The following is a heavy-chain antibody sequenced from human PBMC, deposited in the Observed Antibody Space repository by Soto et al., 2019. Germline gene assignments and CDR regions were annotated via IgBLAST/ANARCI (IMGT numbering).Heavy chain of an antibody. J-gene: IGHJ4*02. CDR2: IGGSGGST. V-gene: IGHV3-23*01. D-gene: IGHD1-26*01. CDR3: AKGNSGSYYYFDC. CDR1: GYTFTNYV. Sequence: SCKASGYTFTNYVMSWVRQAPGKGLEWVSAIGGSGGSTYYGDSVKGRFTISRDNSKNTLDLQMNSLRAEDTAVYYCAKGNSGSYYYFDCWGQGTLVTVSS.